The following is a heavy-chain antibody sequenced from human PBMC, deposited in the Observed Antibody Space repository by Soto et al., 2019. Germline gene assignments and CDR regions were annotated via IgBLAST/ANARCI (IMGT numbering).Heavy chain of an antibody. V-gene: IGHV4-39*01. CDR2: IYYSGST. D-gene: IGHD2-15*01. CDR3: ARQIVVVVAYNWFDP. CDR1: GGSISSSSYY. Sequence: ASETLSLTCTVSGGSISSSSYYWGWIRQPPGKGLEWIGSIYYSGSTYYNPSLKSRVTISVDTSKNQFSLKLSSVTATDTAVYYCARQIVVVVAYNWFDPWGQGTLVTVSS. J-gene: IGHJ5*02.